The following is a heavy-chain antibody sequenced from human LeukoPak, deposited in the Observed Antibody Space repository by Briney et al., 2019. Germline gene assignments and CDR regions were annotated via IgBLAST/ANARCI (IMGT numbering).Heavy chain of an antibody. V-gene: IGHV4-34*01. J-gene: IGHJ3*02. CDR2: INHSGST. Sequence: TSETLSLTCAVYGGSFSGYYWSWISQPPGKGLEWIGEINHSGSTNYNPSLKSRVTISVDTSKNQFSLKLSSVTAADTAVYYCARDLSHDSSGYYSFPDAFDIWGQGTMVTVSS. CDR1: GGSFSGYY. D-gene: IGHD3-22*01. CDR3: ARDLSHDSSGYYSFPDAFDI.